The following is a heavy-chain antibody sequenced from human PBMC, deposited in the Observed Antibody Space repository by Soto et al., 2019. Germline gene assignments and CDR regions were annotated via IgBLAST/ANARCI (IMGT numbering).Heavy chain of an antibody. CDR1: GGSISSYY. Sequence: QVQLQESGPGLVKPSETLSLTCTVSGGSISSYYWSWIRQPPGKGLEWIGYIYYSGSTNYNPSLMSRVTISVDTSKNPFSLKLSSVTAADTAVYYCARVWGGAFDIWGQGTMVTVSS. J-gene: IGHJ3*02. V-gene: IGHV4-59*01. CDR2: IYYSGST. D-gene: IGHD3-10*01. CDR3: ARVWGGAFDI.